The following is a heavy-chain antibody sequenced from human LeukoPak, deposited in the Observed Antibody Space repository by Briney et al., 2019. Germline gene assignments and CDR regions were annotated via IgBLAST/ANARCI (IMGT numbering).Heavy chain of an antibody. CDR1: GYTFTGYY. Sequence: GASVKVSCKASGYTFTGYYMHWVRQAPGQGLEWMGWISAYNGNTNYAQKFQGRVTMTTDTFTRTAYMELRSLRSDDTAVYYCARDWYIAAAGHFDYWGQGTLVTVSS. D-gene: IGHD6-13*01. V-gene: IGHV1-18*04. CDR2: ISAYNGNT. J-gene: IGHJ4*02. CDR3: ARDWYIAAAGHFDY.